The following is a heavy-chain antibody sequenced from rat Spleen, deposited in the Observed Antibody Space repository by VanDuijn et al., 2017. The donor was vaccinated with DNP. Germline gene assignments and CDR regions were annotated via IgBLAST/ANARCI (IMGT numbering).Heavy chain of an antibody. CDR2: SNYDGDST. J-gene: IGHJ2*01. D-gene: IGHD1-4*01. V-gene: IGHV5-22*01. CDR3: TRHVLPLRVWDY. CDR1: GFTFSDYY. Sequence: EVQLVESGGDLVQPGRSLKLSCAASGFTFSDYYMAWVRQAPTKGLEWVAYSNYDGDSTYYRDSVKGRFTISRDNAKSTLYLQMNSLRSEDMATYYCTRHVLPLRVWDYWGQGVMVTVSS.